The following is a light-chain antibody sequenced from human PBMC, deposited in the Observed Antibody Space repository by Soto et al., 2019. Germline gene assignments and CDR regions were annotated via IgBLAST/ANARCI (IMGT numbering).Light chain of an antibody. J-gene: IGKJ1*01. V-gene: IGKV1-39*01. CDR2: AAS. CDR3: QQSFSTPWT. CDR1: QSISDY. Sequence: DIQMTQSPSSLSASVGDRVTITCRASQSISDYLNWYQQKPGEAPNLLIYAASSLQSGVPSRFSGSGSGTDFTLTISSLQPEDSAAYYCQQSFSTPWTFGQ.